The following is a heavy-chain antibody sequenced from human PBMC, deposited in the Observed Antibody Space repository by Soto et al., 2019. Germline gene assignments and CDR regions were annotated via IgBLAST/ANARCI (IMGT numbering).Heavy chain of an antibody. D-gene: IGHD3-22*01. CDR1: GFTFSGYG. Sequence: GGSLRLSCAASGFTFSGYGMSWVSKAQGKGLEWVSAISASGGSTYYADSVKGRFTISRDNSKNTLYLQMNSLRAEDTAVYFCARDPPDDSSGYFSLDYWGQGTLVTVSS. J-gene: IGHJ4*02. V-gene: IGHV3-23*01. CDR3: ARDPPDDSSGYFSLDY. CDR2: ISASGGST.